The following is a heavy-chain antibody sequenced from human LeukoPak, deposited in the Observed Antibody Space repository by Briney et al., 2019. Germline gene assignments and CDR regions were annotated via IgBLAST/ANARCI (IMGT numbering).Heavy chain of an antibody. CDR1: GGTFSSYA. V-gene: IGHV1-69*06. Sequence: SVKVSCKASGGTFSSYAISWVRQAPGQGLEWMGGIIPIFGTANYAQKFQGRVTITADKSTSTAYMELSSLRSEDTAVYYCARLEDYGDYQGWLDPWGQGTLVTVSS. D-gene: IGHD4-17*01. J-gene: IGHJ5*02. CDR3: ARLEDYGDYQGWLDP. CDR2: IIPIFGTA.